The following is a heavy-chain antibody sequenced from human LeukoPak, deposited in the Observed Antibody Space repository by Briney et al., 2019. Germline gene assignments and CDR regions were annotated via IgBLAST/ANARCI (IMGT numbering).Heavy chain of an antibody. CDR2: IYYSGST. CDR3: ARAPWTYYDILTGTNLRWFDP. CDR1: GGSISSYY. J-gene: IGHJ5*02. D-gene: IGHD3-9*01. Sequence: SETLSLTCTVSGGSISSYYWSWIRQPPGKGLEWIGYIYYSGSTYYNPSLKSRVTISVDTSKSQFSLKLSSVTAADTAVYYCARAPWTYYDILTGTNLRWFDPWGQGTLVTVSS. V-gene: IGHV4-30-4*01.